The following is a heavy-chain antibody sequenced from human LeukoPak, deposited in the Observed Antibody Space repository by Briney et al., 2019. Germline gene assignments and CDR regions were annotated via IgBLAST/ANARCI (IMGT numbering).Heavy chain of an antibody. Sequence: GGSLRLSCAASGFTFSDYYMSWIRQAPGKGLEWVSYISSSGSTIYYADSVKGRFIISRDNAKNSLYLQMNSLRAEDTAVYYCARDGYSSGWEENWFDPWGQGTRVTVSS. CDR2: ISSSGSTI. V-gene: IGHV3-11*01. J-gene: IGHJ5*02. CDR3: ARDGYSSGWEENWFDP. D-gene: IGHD6-19*01. CDR1: GFTFSDYY.